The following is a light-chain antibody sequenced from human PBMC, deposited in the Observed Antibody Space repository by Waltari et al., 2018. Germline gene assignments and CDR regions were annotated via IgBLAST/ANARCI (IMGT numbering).Light chain of an antibody. V-gene: IGKV1-12*01. Sequence: DIQMTQSPSSVSASVGDRVTLTCRASQGISSSLAWYQHKPGKVPNLLIYAASSLQSGVPSRFSGSGSGTDFTLTISSLQPEDSATYYCQQAKSFPLTFGPGTKVDIK. CDR3: QQAKSFPLT. CDR1: QGISSS. J-gene: IGKJ3*01. CDR2: AAS.